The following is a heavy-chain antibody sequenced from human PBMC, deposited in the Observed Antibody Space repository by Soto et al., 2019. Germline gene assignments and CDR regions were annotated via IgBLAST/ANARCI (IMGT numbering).Heavy chain of an antibody. D-gene: IGHD4-4*01. Sequence: PGGSLRLSCAASGFTFSNYEMNWVRQAPGKGLEWISYINHDGTTIYYADSAKGRFTVSRDNAENSLYLQMTSLRAEDTAVYYCARVKRATVTTQPYLYSWGQGTLVTVSS. V-gene: IGHV3-48*03. CDR2: INHDGTTI. J-gene: IGHJ4*02. CDR3: ARVKRATVTTQPYLYS. CDR1: GFTFSNYE.